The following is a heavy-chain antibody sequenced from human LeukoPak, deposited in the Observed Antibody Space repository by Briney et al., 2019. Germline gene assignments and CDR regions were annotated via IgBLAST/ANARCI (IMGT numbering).Heavy chain of an antibody. CDR3: ARGSREGSESGRWFDP. D-gene: IGHD3-10*01. CDR2: INPNSGGT. J-gene: IGHJ5*02. Sequence: ASVKVSCKASGYTLTGYYMHWVRQAPGQGLEWMGWINPNSGGTNYAQKFQGRVTMTRDTSISTAYMELSRLRSEDTAVYYCARGSREGSESGRWFDPWGQGTLVTASS. V-gene: IGHV1-2*02. CDR1: GYTLTGYY.